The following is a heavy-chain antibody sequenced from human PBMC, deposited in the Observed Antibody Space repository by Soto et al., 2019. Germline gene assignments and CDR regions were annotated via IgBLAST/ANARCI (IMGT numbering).Heavy chain of an antibody. D-gene: IGHD6-13*01. CDR3: ARGGVSRSGWFDYNHGMDV. J-gene: IGHJ6*02. V-gene: IGHV1-46*01. Sequence: GASVKVSCKASGYRLTSNYVHWVRQAPGQGLEWIGIINPDAYNTRFAQQFQGRVTLTRDTSTGTVYMELRSLKSDDTAVYFCARGGVSRSGWFDYNHGMDVWGQGTTVTVSS. CDR2: INPDAYNT. CDR1: GYRLTSNY.